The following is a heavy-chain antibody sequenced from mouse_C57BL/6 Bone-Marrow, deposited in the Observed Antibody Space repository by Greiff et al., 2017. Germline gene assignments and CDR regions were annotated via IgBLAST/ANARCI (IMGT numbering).Heavy chain of an antibody. J-gene: IGHJ3*01. D-gene: IGHD3-2*02. V-gene: IGHV1-15*01. CDR1: GFTFTDYE. Sequence: VQLQQSGAELVRPGASVTLSCKASGFTFTDYEMHWVKQTPVHGLEWIAAIDPETGGTASNQKFKGKAILTADKSSSTAYMELRRLTSEDSAVYYCTRGDSSVYVWFAYWGQETLVAVSA. CDR2: IDPETGGT. CDR3: TRGDSSVYVWFAY.